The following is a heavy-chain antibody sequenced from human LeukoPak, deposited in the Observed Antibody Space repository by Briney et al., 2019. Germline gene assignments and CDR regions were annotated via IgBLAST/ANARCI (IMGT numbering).Heavy chain of an antibody. CDR1: GFTFDDYT. D-gene: IGHD3-16*01. Sequence: GGSLRLSCAASGFTFDDYTMHWVRQAPGKGLEWVSLISWDGGSTYYADSVKGRFTISRDNSKNSLYLQMNSLRTEDTALYYCAKGGAHYYYYHGMDVWGQGTTVTVSS. V-gene: IGHV3-43*01. CDR3: AKGGAHYYYYHGMDV. CDR2: ISWDGGST. J-gene: IGHJ6*02.